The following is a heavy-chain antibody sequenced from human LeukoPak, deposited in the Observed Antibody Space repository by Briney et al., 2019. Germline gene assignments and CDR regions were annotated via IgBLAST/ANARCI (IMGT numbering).Heavy chain of an antibody. Sequence: GASVKVSCKVSGYTLTELSMHWVRQAPGKRLEWMGGFDPEDGETIYAQKFQGRVTMTEDTSTDTAYMELSSLRSEDTAVYYCATPSFDSLLYYFDYWGQGTLVTVSS. CDR3: ATPSFDSLLYYFDY. D-gene: IGHD3-9*01. CDR2: FDPEDGET. V-gene: IGHV1-24*01. J-gene: IGHJ4*02. CDR1: GYTLTELS.